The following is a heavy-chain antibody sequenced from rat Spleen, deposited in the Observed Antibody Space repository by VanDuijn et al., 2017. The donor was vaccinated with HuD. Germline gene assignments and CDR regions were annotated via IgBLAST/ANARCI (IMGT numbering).Heavy chain of an antibody. CDR1: GFTFSNYY. CDR3: ARVDYPGIAHYFDY. D-gene: IGHD1-4*01. J-gene: IGHJ2*01. Sequence: EVQLVESGGGLVQPGRSLKLSCAASGFTFSNYYMAWVRQAPTKGLEWVASIPNTGGSTYYPDSVKGRFTVSRDNAEDTLYLQMNSLKSEDTATYYCARVDYPGIAHYFDYWGQGVMVTVSS. V-gene: IGHV5-25*01. CDR2: IPNTGGST.